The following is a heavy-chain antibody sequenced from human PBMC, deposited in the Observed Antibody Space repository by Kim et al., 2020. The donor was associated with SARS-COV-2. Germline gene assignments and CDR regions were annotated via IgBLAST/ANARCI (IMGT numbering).Heavy chain of an antibody. CDR2: IYYSGST. J-gene: IGHJ6*02. CDR1: GGSISSYY. D-gene: IGHD6-13*01. Sequence: SETLSLTCTVSGGSISSYYWSWIRQPPGKGLEWIGYIYYSGSTNYNPSLKSRVTISVDTSKNQFSLKLRSVTAADTAVYYSARDIAAAGDYYGIDVWGQG. CDR3: ARDIAAAGDYYGIDV. V-gene: IGHV4-59*13.